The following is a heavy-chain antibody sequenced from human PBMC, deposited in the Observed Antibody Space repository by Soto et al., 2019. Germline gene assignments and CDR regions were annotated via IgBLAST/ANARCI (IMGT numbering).Heavy chain of an antibody. CDR3: ATGGYCSGGSCYHPLYYFDY. Sequence: EVQLLESGGGLVQPGGSLRLSCAASGFTFSSYAMSWVRQAPGKGLEWVSAISGSGGSTYYADSVKGRFTISRDNSKNTLYLQMNSLRAEDTAVYYCATGGYCSGGSCYHPLYYFDYWGQGTLVTVSS. D-gene: IGHD2-15*01. CDR1: GFTFSSYA. J-gene: IGHJ4*02. CDR2: ISGSGGST. V-gene: IGHV3-23*01.